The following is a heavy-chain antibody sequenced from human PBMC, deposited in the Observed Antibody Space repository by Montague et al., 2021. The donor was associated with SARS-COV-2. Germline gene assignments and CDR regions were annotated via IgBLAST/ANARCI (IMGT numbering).Heavy chain of an antibody. V-gene: IGHV3-23*03. CDR1: GFTFSNYA. Sequence: SLRLSCAASGFTFSNYAMSWVRQAPGKGLEWVSVIYSGGSSTYYADSVKDRFTISRDNSKNTLYLQMNSLRAEDTAVYYCAKDPHYDFWSGYYSDYWGQGTLVTVSS. CDR3: AKDPHYDFWSGYYSDY. J-gene: IGHJ4*02. D-gene: IGHD3-3*01. CDR2: IYSGGSST.